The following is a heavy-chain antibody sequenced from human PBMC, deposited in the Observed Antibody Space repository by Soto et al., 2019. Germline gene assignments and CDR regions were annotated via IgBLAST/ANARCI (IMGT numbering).Heavy chain of an antibody. CDR3: ARGLGGSGSYYYYYYYGMDV. J-gene: IGHJ6*02. CDR1: GGTFSSYA. CDR2: IIPIFGTA. V-gene: IGHV1-69*06. D-gene: IGHD3-10*01. Sequence: SVKVSCKASGGTFSSYAISWVRQAPGQGLEWMGGIIPIFGTANYAQKFQGRVTITADKSTSTAYMELSSLRSEDTAVYYCARGLGGSGSYYYYYYYGMDVWGQGTTVTVSS.